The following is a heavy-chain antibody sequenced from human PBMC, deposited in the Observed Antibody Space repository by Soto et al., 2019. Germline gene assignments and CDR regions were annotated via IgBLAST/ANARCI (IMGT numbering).Heavy chain of an antibody. Sequence: SLTISHPCTVSYGTIGNYCCSCIRQTPGKGLEWIGYIYYSGSTNYNPSLKSRVTISVDTSKNQFSLKLTSVTAAETAVYYCARTYDGSGPNSGGYGFDIWGQGTMVTVSS. CDR2: IYYSGST. CDR3: ARTYDGSGPNSGGYGFDI. CDR1: YGTIGNYC. D-gene: IGHD3-22*01. J-gene: IGHJ3*02. V-gene: IGHV4-59*01.